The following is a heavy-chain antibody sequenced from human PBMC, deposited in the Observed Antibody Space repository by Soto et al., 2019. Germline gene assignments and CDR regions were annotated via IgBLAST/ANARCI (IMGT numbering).Heavy chain of an antibody. CDR2: LNRDGSRT. V-gene: IGHV3-74*01. Sequence: AQLVESGGGLVQPGGSLRLSCAASGFTFSNYWMHWVRQVPGQGPVWVSRLNRDGSRTDYADSVRGRFTIFRDNARNTLYLQTNSLRAEDTAMYYCARDLGGAGSYWGQGTLVTVSS. J-gene: IGHJ4*02. D-gene: IGHD1-26*01. CDR1: GFTFSNYW. CDR3: ARDLGGAGSY.